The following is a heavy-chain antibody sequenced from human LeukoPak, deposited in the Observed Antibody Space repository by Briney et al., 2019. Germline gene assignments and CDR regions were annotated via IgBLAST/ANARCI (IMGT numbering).Heavy chain of an antibody. CDR2: IGFYVSKI. CDR1: GFTFSSYS. CDR3: ARERLENCNDGSCPDALDI. J-gene: IGHJ3*02. D-gene: IGHD2-15*01. Sequence: PGGSLRLSCAASGFTFSSYSVNWVRQAPGKGLEWVALIGFYVSKIYYADSVKGRFTISRDNSKNTLYLQMNSLRDEDTAVYFCARERLENCNDGSCPDALDIWGQGTMVTISS. V-gene: IGHV3-33*08.